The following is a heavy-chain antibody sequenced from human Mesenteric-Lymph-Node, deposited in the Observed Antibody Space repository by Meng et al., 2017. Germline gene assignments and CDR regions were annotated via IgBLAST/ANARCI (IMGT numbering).Heavy chain of an antibody. CDR1: GYTFTGYY. CDR3: ARDRRYFDGMDV. Sequence: QVQLVQSGAEVKKPGASVKVSCKASGYTFTGYYLHWVRQAPGHGLEWMGRINPANGGTNYAQKFQGRVTMTRDTSISTAYMELRRLRSDDTAVYYCARDRRYFDGMDVWGQGTTVTVSS. D-gene: IGHD3-9*01. V-gene: IGHV1-2*06. J-gene: IGHJ6*02. CDR2: INPANGGT.